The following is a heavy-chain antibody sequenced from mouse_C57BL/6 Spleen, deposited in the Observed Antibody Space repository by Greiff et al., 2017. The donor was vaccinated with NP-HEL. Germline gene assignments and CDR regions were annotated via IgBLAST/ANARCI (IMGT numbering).Heavy chain of an antibody. Sequence: QVHVKQSGAELVKPGASVKLSCKASGYTFTEYTIHWVKQRSGQGLEWIGWFYPGSGSIKYNEKFKDKATLTADKSSSTVYMELSRLTSEDSAVYFCARHEEDYYGSSYYFDYWGQGTTLTVSS. J-gene: IGHJ2*01. V-gene: IGHV1-62-2*01. CDR2: FYPGSGSI. D-gene: IGHD1-1*01. CDR3: ARHEEDYYGSSYYFDY. CDR1: GYTFTEYT.